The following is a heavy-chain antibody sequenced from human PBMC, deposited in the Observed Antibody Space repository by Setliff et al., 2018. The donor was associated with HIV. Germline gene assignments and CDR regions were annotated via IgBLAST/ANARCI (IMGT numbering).Heavy chain of an antibody. CDR2: IYSGGST. D-gene: IGHD3-10*01. CDR1: GFTVSRNY. Sequence: PGGSLRLSCAASGFTVSRNYMSWVRQAPGKGLGWVSVIYSGGSTYYADSVKGRFTISRDNSKNTLYLQMNSLRAEDTAVYYCVKDRELARWLQPSPGDYWGQGTLVTVSS. CDR3: VKDRELARWLQPSPGDY. J-gene: IGHJ4*02. V-gene: IGHV3-53*01.